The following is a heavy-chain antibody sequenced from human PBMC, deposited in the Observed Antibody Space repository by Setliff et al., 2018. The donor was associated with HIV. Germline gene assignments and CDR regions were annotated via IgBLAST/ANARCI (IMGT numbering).Heavy chain of an antibody. Sequence: PGGSLSLSCAASEFTVSTNYMSWVRQAPVKGLEWVSLIYSGGSTYYTDSVKGRFTISRDNSKNTLYLQMNNLRAEDTAVYYCARAAKTPYSSSWSIPGAFDIWGQGTMVTVSS. V-gene: IGHV3-53*01. CDR1: EFTVSTNY. CDR3: ARAAKTPYSSSWSIPGAFDI. CDR2: IYSGGST. J-gene: IGHJ3*02. D-gene: IGHD6-13*01.